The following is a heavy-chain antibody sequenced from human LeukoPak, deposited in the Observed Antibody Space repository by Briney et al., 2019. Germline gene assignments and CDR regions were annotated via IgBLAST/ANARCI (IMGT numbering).Heavy chain of an antibody. Sequence: SETLSLTCAVYGGSFSGYYWSWIRQPPGKGLEWIGEMSHSGSTNYNPSLKSRVTISVDTSKNQFSLKLSSVTAADTAVYYCARGSYDRYSGYEPLYYYYYGMDVWGQGTTVTVSS. CDR1: GGSFSGYY. V-gene: IGHV4-34*01. D-gene: IGHD5-12*01. J-gene: IGHJ6*02. CDR2: MSHSGST. CDR3: ARGSYDRYSGYEPLYYYYYGMDV.